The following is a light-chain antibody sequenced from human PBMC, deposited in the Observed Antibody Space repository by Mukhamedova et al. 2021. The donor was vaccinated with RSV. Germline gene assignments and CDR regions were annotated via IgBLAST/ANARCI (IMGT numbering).Light chain of an antibody. Sequence: SDVGGYNYVSWYQQHPGKAPKLMIYEVSKRPSGVSNRFSGSKSGNTASLTISGLQAEDEADYYCCSYAGSRVFGGGTKLTVL. V-gene: IGLV2-23*02. CDR3: CSYAGSRV. J-gene: IGLJ3*02. CDR1: SDVGGYNY. CDR2: EVS.